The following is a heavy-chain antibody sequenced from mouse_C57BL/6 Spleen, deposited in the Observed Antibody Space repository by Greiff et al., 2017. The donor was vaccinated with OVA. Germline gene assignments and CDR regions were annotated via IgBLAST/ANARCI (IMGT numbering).Heavy chain of an antibody. CDR2: ISYDGSN. CDR3: ARVGSNLYWYFDV. V-gene: IGHV3-6*01. J-gene: IGHJ1*03. D-gene: IGHD2-5*01. CDR1: GYSITSGYY. Sequence: EVHLVESGPGLVKPSQSLSLTCSVTGYSITSGYYWNWIRQFPGNKLEWMGYISYDGSNNYNPSLKNRISITRDTSKNQFFLKLNSVTTEDTATYYCARVGSNLYWYFDVWGTGTTVTVSS.